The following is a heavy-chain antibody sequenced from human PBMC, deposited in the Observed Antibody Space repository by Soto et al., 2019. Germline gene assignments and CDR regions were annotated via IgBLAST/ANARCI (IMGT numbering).Heavy chain of an antibody. CDR2: IYSGGST. V-gene: IGHV3-53*02. D-gene: IGHD6-19*01. Sequence: EVQLVETGGGLIQPGGSLRLSCAASGFTVSSNYMSWVRQAPGKGLEWVSVIYSGGSTYYADSVKGRFTISRDNSKNTLYLQMNSLRAEDTAVYYCASPAESIAVAGTGSAFDIWGQGTMVTVSS. CDR3: ASPAESIAVAGTGSAFDI. J-gene: IGHJ3*02. CDR1: GFTVSSNY.